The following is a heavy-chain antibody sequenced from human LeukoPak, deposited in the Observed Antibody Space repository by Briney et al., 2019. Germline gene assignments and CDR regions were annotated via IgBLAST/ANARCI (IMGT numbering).Heavy chain of an antibody. Sequence: PGGSLRLSCAASGFTFSSYSMNWVRQAPGKGLEWVSSISSGSSYIYYADSVKGRFTISRDNAKNSLYLQMNSLRAEDTAVYYCASQTYYYGSSGYYPGGIDYWGQGTLVTVSS. V-gene: IGHV3-21*01. CDR3: ASQTYYYGSSGYYPGGIDY. D-gene: IGHD3-22*01. CDR1: GFTFSSYS. CDR2: ISSGSSYI. J-gene: IGHJ4*02.